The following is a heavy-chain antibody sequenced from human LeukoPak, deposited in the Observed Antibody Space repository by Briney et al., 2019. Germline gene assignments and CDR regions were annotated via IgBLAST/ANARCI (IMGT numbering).Heavy chain of an antibody. CDR1: GGTFSNYA. Sequence: GASVKVSCKASGGTFSNYAISWVRQAPGQGLEWMGRIIPLLDISDYAQKFQGRVTITADKSTSIAYMELSSLRSEDTAVYYCASGGGCSSNSCTLDYWGQGTLVTVSS. CDR2: IIPLLDIS. V-gene: IGHV1-69*04. CDR3: ASGGGCSSNSCTLDY. D-gene: IGHD2-2*01. J-gene: IGHJ4*02.